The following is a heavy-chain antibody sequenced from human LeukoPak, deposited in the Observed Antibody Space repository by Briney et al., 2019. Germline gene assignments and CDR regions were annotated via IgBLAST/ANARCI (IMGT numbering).Heavy chain of an antibody. CDR3: ATGSIAAAGTGKNVFDY. V-gene: IGHV1-24*01. CDR2: FDPEDGET. CDR1: GYTLTELS. Sequence: GASVKVSCKVSGYTLTELSMHWVRQAPGKGLEWMGGFDPEDGETIYAQKFPGRVTMTEDTSTDTAYMELSSLRSEDTAVYYCATGSIAAAGTGKNVFDYWGQGTLVTVSS. J-gene: IGHJ4*02. D-gene: IGHD6-13*01.